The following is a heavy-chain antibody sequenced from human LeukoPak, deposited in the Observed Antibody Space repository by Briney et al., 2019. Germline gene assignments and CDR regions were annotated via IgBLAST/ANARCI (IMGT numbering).Heavy chain of an antibody. J-gene: IGHJ4*02. CDR2: IYHSGST. CDR3: AGKYYYDSRGYFYVDY. V-gene: IGHV4-38-2*02. CDR1: GYSIGSGYY. D-gene: IGHD3-22*01. Sequence: SETLSLTCTVSGYSIGSGYYWGWIRQSPGKGLEWIGSIYHSGSTHYNPSLKTRVTISIDSSMNQFSLKLSSVTAADTAVYYCAGKYYYDSRGYFYVDYWGQGTLVTVSS.